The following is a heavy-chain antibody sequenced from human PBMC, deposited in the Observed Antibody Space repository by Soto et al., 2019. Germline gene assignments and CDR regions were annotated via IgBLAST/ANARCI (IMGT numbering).Heavy chain of an antibody. Sequence: QLQLQESGPGLVKPSETLSLTCTVSGGSISSSSYYWGWIRQPPGKGLEWSGRIYDSGSTYYNPSLKSRVIISVDTPKNQFSMKFSFVPAADTAVYYCASSMVRGVINYFQHWGQGTLVTVSS. D-gene: IGHD3-10*01. J-gene: IGHJ1*01. CDR2: IYDSGST. CDR1: GGSISSSSYY. V-gene: IGHV4-39*01. CDR3: ASSMVRGVINYFQH.